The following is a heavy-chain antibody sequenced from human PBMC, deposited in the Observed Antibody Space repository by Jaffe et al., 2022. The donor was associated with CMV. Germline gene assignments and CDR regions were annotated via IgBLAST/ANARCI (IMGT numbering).Heavy chain of an antibody. D-gene: IGHD2-15*01. J-gene: IGHJ4*02. CDR1: GLSLTTSGVS. Sequence: QITLKESGPTLMKPTQTLTLTCTVSGLSLTTSGVSVAWIRQPPGKALEWLAVIYWNDHKYYSPSLKSRLTLTRDTSKNQVVLTMTNMDPVDTGTYFCARRGFCSDYGCYGGLDYWGQGILVTVSS. CDR2: IYWNDHK. CDR3: ARRGFCSDYGCYGGLDY. V-gene: IGHV2-5*01.